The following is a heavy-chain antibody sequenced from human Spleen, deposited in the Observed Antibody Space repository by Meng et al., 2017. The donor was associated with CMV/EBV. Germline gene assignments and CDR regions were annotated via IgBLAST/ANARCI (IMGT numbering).Heavy chain of an antibody. Sequence: QVQLQHSGPGLVNPSQTLPLTCAISGDSVSSNSAAWNWIRQSPSRGLEWLGRTYYRSKWYNDYAVSVKSRITINPDTSKNQFSLQLNSVTPEDTAVYYCARVSRAARKLTQFNWFDPWGQGTLVTVSS. CDR1: GDSVSSNSAA. J-gene: IGHJ5*02. D-gene: IGHD6-13*01. CDR2: TYYRSKWYN. V-gene: IGHV6-1*01. CDR3: ARVSRAARKLTQFNWFDP.